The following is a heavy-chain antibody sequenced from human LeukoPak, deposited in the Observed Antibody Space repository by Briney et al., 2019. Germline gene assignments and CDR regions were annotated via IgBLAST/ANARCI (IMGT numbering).Heavy chain of an antibody. J-gene: IGHJ6*02. CDR3: ARVGDYVDGMDV. CDR2: VSSDGTNK. Sequence: GRSLRLSCAASGFTFNIYAMHWVRQSPGKGLEWVAVVSSDGTNKYYADSVKGRFTISRDNSRNTLSLQMNSLRPEDTAVYYSARVGDYVDGMDVWGRGTTATVSS. V-gene: IGHV3-30-3*01. CDR1: GFTFNIYA. D-gene: IGHD4-17*01.